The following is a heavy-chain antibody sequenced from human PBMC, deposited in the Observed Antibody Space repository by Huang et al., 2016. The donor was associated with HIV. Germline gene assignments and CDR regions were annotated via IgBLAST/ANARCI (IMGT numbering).Heavy chain of an antibody. V-gene: IGHV3-74*01. D-gene: IGHD3-22*01. J-gene: IGHJ4*02. CDR2: INSGGSST. CDR3: ARDPRIQSWLNFFDY. CDR1: GFSISSYW. Sequence: EVQLVESGGGLVQPGGSLRLSCAASGFSISSYWMHWVRQAPGKGLVVVSRINSGGSSTSYADSVKGRFTISRDNAKNTLYLQMNSLRAEDTAVYYCARDPRIQSWLNFFDYWGQGTLVSVSS.